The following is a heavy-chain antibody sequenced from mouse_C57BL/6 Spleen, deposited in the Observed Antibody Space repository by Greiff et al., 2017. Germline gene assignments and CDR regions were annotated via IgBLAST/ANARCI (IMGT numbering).Heavy chain of an antibody. J-gene: IGHJ2*01. V-gene: IGHV5-4*01. CDR1: GFTFSSYS. CDR2: ISDGGSYT. CDR3: AREAEYYFDY. Sequence: DVQLVESGGGLVKPGGSLKLSCAASGFTFSSYSMSWVRQTPEKRLEWVATISDGGSYTYYPDTVKGRFTISRDNAKNNLYLQMSHLKSEDTAMXYCAREAEYYFDYWGQGTTLTVSS.